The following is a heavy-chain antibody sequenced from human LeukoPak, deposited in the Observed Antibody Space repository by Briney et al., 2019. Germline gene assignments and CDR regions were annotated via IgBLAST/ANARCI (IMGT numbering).Heavy chain of an antibody. V-gene: IGHV1-2*02. J-gene: IGHJ3*02. CDR1: GYTFTGYY. CDR2: INPNSGDT. Sequence: ASVKASCKASGYTFTGYYMHWVRQAPGQGLEWMGWINPNSGDTNYAQKFQGRVTMTRDTSISTAYMELSRLKSDDTAVYYCARDFYDSSGRGAFDIWGQGTMVTVSS. CDR3: ARDFYDSSGRGAFDI. D-gene: IGHD3-22*01.